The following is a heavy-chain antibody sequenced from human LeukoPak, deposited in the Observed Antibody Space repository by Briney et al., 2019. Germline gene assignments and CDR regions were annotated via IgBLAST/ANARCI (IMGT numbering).Heavy chain of an antibody. CDR1: GGSISSYY. J-gene: IGHJ6*03. D-gene: IGHD6-6*01. V-gene: IGHV4-59*01. CDR2: IYYSGST. Sequence: SETLSLTCTVSGGSISSYYWSWIRQPPGKGLEWIGYIYYSGSTNYNPSLKSRVTISVDTSKNQFSLKLSSVTAADTAVYYCARVPSIAARQYYYMDVWGKGTTVTVSS. CDR3: ARVPSIAARQYYYMDV.